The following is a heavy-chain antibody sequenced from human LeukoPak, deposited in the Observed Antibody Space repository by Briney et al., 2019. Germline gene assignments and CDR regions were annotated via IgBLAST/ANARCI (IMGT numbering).Heavy chain of an antibody. Sequence: PSETLSLTCTVSGGSISSYYWSWIRQPPGKGLEWIGYIYYSGSTNYNPSLKSRVTISVDTSKNQFSLKLSSVTAADTAVYYCARVPLGYCSSTSCPYYYYYGMDVWGKGTTVTVSS. CDR3: ARVPLGYCSSTSCPYYYYYGMDV. D-gene: IGHD2-2*01. CDR1: GGSISSYY. V-gene: IGHV4-59*01. CDR2: IYYSGST. J-gene: IGHJ6*04.